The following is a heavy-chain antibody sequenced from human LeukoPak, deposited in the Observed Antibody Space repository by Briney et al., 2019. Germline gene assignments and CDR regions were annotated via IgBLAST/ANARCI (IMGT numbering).Heavy chain of an antibody. J-gene: IGHJ4*02. Sequence: PGGSLRLSCAASGLTFNSYWMHWVRQVAGKGLVWVARINGDASNTTYADSVKGRFTISRDNSKNTLYLQMNSLRAEDTAVYYCAKSPHYYGSGSYLDYWGQGTLVTVSS. V-gene: IGHV3-74*03. CDR1: GLTFNSYW. D-gene: IGHD3-10*01. CDR3: AKSPHYYGSGSYLDY. CDR2: INGDASNT.